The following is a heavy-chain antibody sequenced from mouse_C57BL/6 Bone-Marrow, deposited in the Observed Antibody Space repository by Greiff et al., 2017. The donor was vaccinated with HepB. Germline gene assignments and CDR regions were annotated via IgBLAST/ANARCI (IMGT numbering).Heavy chain of an antibody. CDR2: ISSGGSYT. CDR1: GFTFSSYG. J-gene: IGHJ2*01. D-gene: IGHD1-1*02. Sequence: EVKLVESGGDLVKPGGSLKLSCAASGFTFSSYGMSWVRQTPDKRLEWVATISSGGSYTYYPDSVKGRFTISRDNAKNTLYLQMSSLKSEDTAMYYCAIHGGSHYFDYWGQGTTLTVSS. CDR3: AIHGGSHYFDY. V-gene: IGHV5-6*01.